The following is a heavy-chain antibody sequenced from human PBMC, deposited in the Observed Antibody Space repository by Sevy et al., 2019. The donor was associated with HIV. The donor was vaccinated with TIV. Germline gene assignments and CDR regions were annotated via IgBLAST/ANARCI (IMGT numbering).Heavy chain of an antibody. CDR3: ATGRRTLGVHY. Sequence: GGYLRLSCAASGFAFSHAWLYWVRQAPGKGLEWVGRIKSETDDGTTDYAAPVKGRFSISRDDSKNTLYLQMNSLKTEDTAVYYCATGRRTLGVHYWGHGTLVTVSS. V-gene: IGHV3-15*05. CDR1: GFAFSHAW. CDR2: IKSETDDGTT. J-gene: IGHJ4*01. D-gene: IGHD3-10*01.